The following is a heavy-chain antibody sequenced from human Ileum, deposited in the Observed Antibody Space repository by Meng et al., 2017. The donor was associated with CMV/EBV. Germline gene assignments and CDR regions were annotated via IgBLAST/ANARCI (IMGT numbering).Heavy chain of an antibody. CDR1: GGTFSSYA. V-gene: IGHV1-69*10. Sequence: SVKVSCKASGGTFSSYAISWVRQAPGQGLEWMGGIIPILGIANYAQKFQGRVTMTRDTSTSTVYMELNSVRSEDTALYYCVRSWLDPWGQGTLVTVSS. CDR3: VRSWLDP. CDR2: IIPILGIA. J-gene: IGHJ5*02.